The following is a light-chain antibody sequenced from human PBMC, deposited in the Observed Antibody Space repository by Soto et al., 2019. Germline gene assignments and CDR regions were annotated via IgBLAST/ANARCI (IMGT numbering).Light chain of an antibody. V-gene: IGLV1-40*01. J-gene: IGLJ1*01. CDR1: SSDIGAGHD. CDR3: QSYDSSMSNYV. CDR2: ANA. Sequence: QSVLPQPPPVSEAPGQRVTISCTGTSSDIGAGHDVHWYQQVPGAAPKLLIYANAIRPSGVPDRFSGSKSGTSASLAITGLRAEDEADYYCQSYDSSMSNYVFGTGTKVTVL.